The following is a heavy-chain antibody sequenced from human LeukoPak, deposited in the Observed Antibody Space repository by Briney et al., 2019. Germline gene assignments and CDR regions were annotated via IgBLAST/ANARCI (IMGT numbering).Heavy chain of an antibody. J-gene: IGHJ1*01. CDR3: ARAGERRWLQFQRYFQH. D-gene: IGHD5-24*01. V-gene: IGHV3-7*01. CDR1: GFTFSNYA. Sequence: PGGSLRLSCAASGFTFSNYAMSWVRQAPGKGLEWVANIKQDGSEKYYVDSVKGRFTISRDNAKNSLYLQMNSLRAEDTAVYYCARAGERRWLQFQRYFQHWGQGTLVTVSS. CDR2: IKQDGSEK.